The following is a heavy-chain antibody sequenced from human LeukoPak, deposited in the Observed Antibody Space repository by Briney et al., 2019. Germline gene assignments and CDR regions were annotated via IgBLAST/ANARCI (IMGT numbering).Heavy chain of an antibody. J-gene: IGHJ4*02. D-gene: IGHD3-10*01. CDR3: ARAGRSYYGSGSYHFDY. Sequence: GASVKVSCKASGGTFSSYAISWVRQAPGQGLEWMGGIIPIFGTANYAQKFQGRVTITADESTSTAYMELSSLRSEDTAVYYCARAGRSYYGSGSYHFDYWGQGTLVTVSS. CDR1: GGTFSSYA. CDR2: IIPIFGTA. V-gene: IGHV1-69*01.